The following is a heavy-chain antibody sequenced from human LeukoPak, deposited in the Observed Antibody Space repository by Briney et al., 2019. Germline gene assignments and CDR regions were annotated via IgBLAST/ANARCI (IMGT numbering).Heavy chain of an antibody. Sequence: PSETLSLTCTVSGGSISSGSYYWSWIRQPAGKGLEWIGRIYTSGSTNYNPSLKSRVTISVDTSKNQFSLKLSSVTAADTAVYYCACLTTADAFDIWGQGTMVTVSS. V-gene: IGHV4-61*02. CDR2: IYTSGST. CDR3: ACLTTADAFDI. J-gene: IGHJ3*02. D-gene: IGHD3-22*01. CDR1: GGSISSGSYY.